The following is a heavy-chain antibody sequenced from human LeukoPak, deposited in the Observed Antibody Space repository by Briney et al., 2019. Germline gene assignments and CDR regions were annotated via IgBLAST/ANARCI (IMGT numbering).Heavy chain of an antibody. CDR2: INHSGST. D-gene: IGHD3-22*01. CDR1: GGSFSGYY. J-gene: IGHJ4*02. CDR3: ARGLYYDSSGYPYY. Sequence: SETLSLTCAVYGGSFSGYYWSWIRQPPGKGLEWIGKINHSGSTNYNPSHKSRVTISVDTSKNQFSLKLSSVTAADTAVYYCARGLYYDSSGYPYYWGQGTLVTVSS. V-gene: IGHV4-34*01.